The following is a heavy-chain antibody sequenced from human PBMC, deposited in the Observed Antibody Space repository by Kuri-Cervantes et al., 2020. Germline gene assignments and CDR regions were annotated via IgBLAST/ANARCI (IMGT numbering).Heavy chain of an antibody. D-gene: IGHD7-27*01. Sequence: SLKISCAASGFTFDDYAMHWVRQAPGKGLEWVSGISWNSGSIGYADSVKGRFTISRDNSKNTLYLQMNSLRAEDTAVYYCAKDSTRSGAFDYWGQGTPVTVSS. J-gene: IGHJ4*02. V-gene: IGHV3-9*01. CDR3: AKDSTRSGAFDY. CDR1: GFTFDDYA. CDR2: ISWNSGSI.